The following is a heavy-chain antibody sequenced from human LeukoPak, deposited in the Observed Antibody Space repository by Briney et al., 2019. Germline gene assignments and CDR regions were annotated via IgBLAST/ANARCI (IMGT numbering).Heavy chain of an antibody. J-gene: IGHJ4*02. CDR3: ARSLGYSSGG. CDR2: MITDGTTT. D-gene: IGHD2-15*01. CDR1: GFPFRSHS. Sequence: GGSLTLSCPASGFPFRSHSMHWVRQVPGNGLVWVSHMITDGTTTNYADSVKGRFTISRDNTKDTLYLQLNSLRAEDTAIYYCARSLGYSSGGWGQGTLVTVSS. V-gene: IGHV3-74*01.